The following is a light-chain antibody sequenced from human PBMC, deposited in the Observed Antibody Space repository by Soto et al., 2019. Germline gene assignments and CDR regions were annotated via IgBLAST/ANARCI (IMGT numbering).Light chain of an antibody. CDR2: DAS. V-gene: IGKV3-11*01. Sequence: EIVLTQSPATLSLSPGERATLSFRASQSGSTYLAGYQQKPGQSPRLLISDASNRATGIPARVSASGSGTDFSGNISRLESEDFAVYYCQQRINWPYTVGQGPNLEIK. CDR1: QSGSTY. J-gene: IGKJ2*01. CDR3: QQRINWPYT.